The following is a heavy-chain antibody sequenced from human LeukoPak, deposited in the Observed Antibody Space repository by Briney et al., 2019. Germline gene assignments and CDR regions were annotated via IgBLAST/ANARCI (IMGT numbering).Heavy chain of an antibody. CDR1: GFTFSSYG. V-gene: IGHV3-30*03. J-gene: IGHJ5*02. D-gene: IGHD6-13*01. Sequence: GGSLRLSCAASGFTFSSYGMHWVRQAPGKGLEWVALISYDGSNKYYADSVKGRFTISRDNSKNTLYLQMNSLRAEDTAVYYCARVGYSSSWGGPWGQGTLVTVSS. CDR3: ARVGYSSSWGGP. CDR2: ISYDGSNK.